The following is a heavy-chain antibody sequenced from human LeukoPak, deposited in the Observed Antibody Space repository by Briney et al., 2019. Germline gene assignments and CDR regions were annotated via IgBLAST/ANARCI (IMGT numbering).Heavy chain of an antibody. J-gene: IGHJ6*03. CDR1: GYTFTSYA. CDR2: INAGNGNT. CDR3: ARTPDCSSTSCYYYYYMDV. Sequence: ASVKVSCKASGYTFTSYAMHWVRQAPGQRLEWMGWINAGNGNTKYSQKFQGRVTITRDTSASTAYMELSSLRSEDTAVYYCARTPDCSSTSCYYYYYMDVWGKGTTVTVSS. V-gene: IGHV1-3*01. D-gene: IGHD2-2*01.